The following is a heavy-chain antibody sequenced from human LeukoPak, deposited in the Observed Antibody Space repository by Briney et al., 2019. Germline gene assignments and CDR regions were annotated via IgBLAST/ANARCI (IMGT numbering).Heavy chain of an antibody. D-gene: IGHD6-19*01. CDR1: GFRFSSYW. CDR3: ARDQGSGWYYFDY. Sequence: PGGSLRLSCAASGFRFSSYWMSWVRQAPGKGLEWVSGINWNGGSTGYADSVKGRFTISRDNAKNSLYLQMNSLRAEDTALYYCARDQGSGWYYFDYWGQGTLVTVSS. CDR2: INWNGGST. J-gene: IGHJ4*02. V-gene: IGHV3-20*04.